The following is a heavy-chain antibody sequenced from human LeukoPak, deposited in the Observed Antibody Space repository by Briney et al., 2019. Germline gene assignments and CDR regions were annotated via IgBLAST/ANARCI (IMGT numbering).Heavy chain of an antibody. V-gene: IGHV3-9*01. J-gene: IGHJ4*02. CDR3: AKDMGSYSSSWYVDYFDY. Sequence: PGRSLRLSCAASGFTFDDYAMHWVRQAPGKGLEWASGISWNSGSIGYADSVKGRFTISRDNAKNSLYLQMNSLRAEDTALYYCAKDMGSYSSSWYVDYFDYWGQGTLVTVSS. D-gene: IGHD6-13*01. CDR2: ISWNSGSI. CDR1: GFTFDDYA.